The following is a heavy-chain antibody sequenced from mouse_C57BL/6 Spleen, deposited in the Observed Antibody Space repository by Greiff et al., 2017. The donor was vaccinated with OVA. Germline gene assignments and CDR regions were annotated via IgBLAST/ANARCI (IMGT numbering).Heavy chain of an antibody. J-gene: IGHJ4*01. Sequence: VQLQQSGAELVKPGASVKISCKASGYAFSSYWMNWVKQRPGQGLEWIGQIYPGDGDTNYNGKFKGKATLTADKSSSTAYMQLSSLTSEDSAVYFWARRGNYDMAMDYWGQGTSVTVSS. CDR2: IYPGDGDT. V-gene: IGHV1-80*01. CDR1: GYAFSSYW. D-gene: IGHD2-4*01. CDR3: ARRGNYDMAMDY.